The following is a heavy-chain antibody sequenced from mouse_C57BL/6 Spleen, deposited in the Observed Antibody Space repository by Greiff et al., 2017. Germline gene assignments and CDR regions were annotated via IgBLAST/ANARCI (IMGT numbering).Heavy chain of an antibody. J-gene: IGHJ3*01. CDR1: GYTFTDSN. Sequence: EVQLQQSGPELVKPGASVKIPCTASGYTFTDSNMDWVKQSHGKSLEWIGDINPNNGGTIYNQKFKGKATLTVDKSSSTAYMALRSLTSKDTAVCYCARPYECGFAYWGQGTLVTVSA. D-gene: IGHD2-3*01. CDR2: INPNNGGT. V-gene: IGHV1-18*01. CDR3: ARPYECGFAY.